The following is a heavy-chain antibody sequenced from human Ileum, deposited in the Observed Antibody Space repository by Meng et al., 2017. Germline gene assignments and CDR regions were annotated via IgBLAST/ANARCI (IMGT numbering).Heavy chain of an antibody. CDR3: TTSHTLGWLRLGDN. Sequence: GGSLRLSCATSGFTFSNAWMSWVRQAPGKGLEWVGRIRSKTDGGTTDYAAHVKGRFSISRDDSRNTLYLQMHRLRTEDTAVYYCTTSHTLGWLRLGDNWGQGTLVTVSS. CDR2: IRSKTDGGTT. CDR1: GFTFSNAW. D-gene: IGHD5-12*01. V-gene: IGHV3-15*01. J-gene: IGHJ4*02.